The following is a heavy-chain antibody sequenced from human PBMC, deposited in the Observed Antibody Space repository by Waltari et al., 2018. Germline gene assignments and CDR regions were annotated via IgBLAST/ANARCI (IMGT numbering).Heavy chain of an antibody. Sequence: QVHLVESGGGVVQPGRSVGLSRPASGFTFSRYGMHWVRQAPGKGLEWVALISYDGSNKYYADSVKGRFTISRDNSKNTLYLQMSSLRAEDTAVYYCAKVSGSIRDRRGSPPGDYWGQGTLVTVSS. CDR1: GFTFSRYG. CDR3: AKVSGSIRDRRGSPPGDY. J-gene: IGHJ4*02. CDR2: ISYDGSNK. D-gene: IGHD3-10*01. V-gene: IGHV3-30*18.